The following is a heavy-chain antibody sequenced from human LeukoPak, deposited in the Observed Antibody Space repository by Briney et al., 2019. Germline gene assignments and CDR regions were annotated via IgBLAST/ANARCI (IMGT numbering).Heavy chain of an antibody. CDR3: AGDLPVTTVVIPTPWYFDL. CDR2: IHSSGTT. V-gene: IGHV4-39*07. Sequence: PSETLSLTCTVSGDSISNTLYYWGWIRQPPGKGLEWIGCIHSSGTTYYNPSLKSRVTVSLDTSRNQFSLKLTSVTAADTAVYFCAGDLPVTTVVIPTPWYFDLWGRGTLVTVSS. J-gene: IGHJ2*01. CDR1: GDSISNTLYY. D-gene: IGHD4-23*01.